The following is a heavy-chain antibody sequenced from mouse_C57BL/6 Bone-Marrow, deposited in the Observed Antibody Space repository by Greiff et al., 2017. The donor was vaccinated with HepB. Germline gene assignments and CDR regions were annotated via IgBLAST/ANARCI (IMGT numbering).Heavy chain of an antibody. CDR2: IYPGSGST. CDR1: GYTFTSYW. CDR3: AIPPHYYGSSRFAY. J-gene: IGHJ3*01. V-gene: IGHV1-55*01. Sequence: QVQLQQSGAELVKPGASVKMSCKASGYTFTSYWITWVKQRPGQGLEWIGDIYPGSGSTNYNEKFKSKATLTVDTSSSTAYMQLSSLTSEDSAVYYCAIPPHYYGSSRFAYWGQGTLVTVSA. D-gene: IGHD1-1*01.